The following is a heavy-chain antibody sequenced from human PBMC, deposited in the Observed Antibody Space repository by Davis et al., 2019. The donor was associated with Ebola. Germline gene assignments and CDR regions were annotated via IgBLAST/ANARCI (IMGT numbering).Heavy chain of an antibody. CDR3: ARDYSSSWTRYPEYFQH. CDR1: GYTFTGYY. Sequence: AASVKVSCKASGYTFTGYYMHWVRQAPEQGLEWMGRINPNSGGTNYAQKFQGRVTMTRDTSTSTAYMELRSLRSDDTAVYYCARDYSSSWTRYPEYFQHWGQGTLVTVSS. V-gene: IGHV1-2*06. J-gene: IGHJ1*01. CDR2: INPNSGGT. D-gene: IGHD6-13*01.